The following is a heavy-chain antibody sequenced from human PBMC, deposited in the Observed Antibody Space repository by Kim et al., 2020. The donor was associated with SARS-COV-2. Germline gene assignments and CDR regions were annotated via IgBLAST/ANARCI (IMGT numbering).Heavy chain of an antibody. J-gene: IGHJ6*02. V-gene: IGHV3-30*18. CDR3: AKGSRGSTSCYVSGCGMDV. CDR1: GFTFSSYG. D-gene: IGHD2-2*01. Sequence: GGSLRLSCAASGFTFSSYGMHWVRQAPGKGLEWVAVISYDGSNKYYADSVKGRFTISRDNSKNTLYLQMNSLRAEDTAVYYCAKGSRGSTSCYVSGCGMDVWGQGTTVTVSS. CDR2: ISYDGSNK.